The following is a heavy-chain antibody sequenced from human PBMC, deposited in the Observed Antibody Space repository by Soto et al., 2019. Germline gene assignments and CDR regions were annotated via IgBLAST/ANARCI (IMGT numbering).Heavy chain of an antibody. V-gene: IGHV3-23*01. CDR3: AKSIGYSSLPSNWFDP. CDR2: ISGSGGST. Sequence: LRLSCAASGFTFSSYAMSWVRQAPGKGLEWVSAISGSGGSTYYADSVKGRFTISRDNSKNTLYLQMNSLRAEDTAVYYCAKSIGYSSLPSNWFDPWGQGTLVTVSS. D-gene: IGHD6-13*01. CDR1: GFTFSSYA. J-gene: IGHJ5*02.